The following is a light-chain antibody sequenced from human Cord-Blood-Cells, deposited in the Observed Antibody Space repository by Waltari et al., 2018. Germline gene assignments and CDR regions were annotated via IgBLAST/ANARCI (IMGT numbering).Light chain of an antibody. CDR3: QQYGSSPT. V-gene: IGKV3-20*01. J-gene: IGKJ2*01. Sequence: IVLTQSPGTLSLSPGERATFSCRASQSVSSSYLAWYQQKPGQAPRLLIYGASSRATGIPDRFSGSGSGTDFTLTISRLEPEDFAVYYCQQYGSSPTFGQGTKLEIK. CDR1: QSVSSSY. CDR2: GAS.